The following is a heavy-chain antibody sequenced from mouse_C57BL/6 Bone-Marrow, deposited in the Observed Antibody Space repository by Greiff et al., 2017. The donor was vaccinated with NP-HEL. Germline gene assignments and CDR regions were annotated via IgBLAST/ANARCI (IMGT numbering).Heavy chain of an antibody. CDR1: GYTFTSYW. CDR2: IYPGSGST. Sequence: QVHVKQPGAELVKPGASVKMSCKASGYTFTSYWITWVKQRPGQGLEWIGDIYPGSGSTNYNEKFKSKATLTVDTSSSTAYMQLSSLTSEDSAVYYCARRLSYWGQGTTLTVSS. V-gene: IGHV1-55*01. J-gene: IGHJ2*01. CDR3: ARRLSY.